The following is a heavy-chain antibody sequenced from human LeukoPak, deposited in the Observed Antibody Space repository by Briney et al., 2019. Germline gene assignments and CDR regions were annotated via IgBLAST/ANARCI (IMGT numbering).Heavy chain of an antibody. CDR3: ARDRGARYCSSTSCYDHYFDC. CDR2: ISYDGSNK. CDR1: GFTFSSYA. J-gene: IGHJ4*02. D-gene: IGHD2-2*01. Sequence: GGSLRLSCAASGFTFSSYAMHWVRQAPGKGLEWVAVISYDGSNKYYADSVKGRFTISRDNSKNTLYLQMNSLRAEDTAVYYCARDRGARYCSSTSCYDHYFDCWGQGTLVTVSS. V-gene: IGHV3-30-3*01.